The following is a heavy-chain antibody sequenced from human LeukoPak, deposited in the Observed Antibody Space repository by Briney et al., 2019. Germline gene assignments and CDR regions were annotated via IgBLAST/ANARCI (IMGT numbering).Heavy chain of an antibody. CDR1: GFTFSSYV. V-gene: IGHV3-30-3*01. CDR2: ISYDGSNK. CDR3: ARGSGSRRKFYFDL. D-gene: IGHD3-10*01. Sequence: GGSLRLSCAASGFTFSSYVMHWVRQAPGKGLEWVAVISYDGSNKYYVDSVKGRFTVSRDNSKNTLYLQMNSLRAEDTSVFYCARGSGSRRKFYFDLWGRGTLVTVSS. J-gene: IGHJ4*02.